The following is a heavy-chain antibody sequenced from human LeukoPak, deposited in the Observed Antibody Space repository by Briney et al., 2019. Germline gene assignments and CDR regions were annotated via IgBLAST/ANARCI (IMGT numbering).Heavy chain of an antibody. CDR2: TYPGDSDT. CDR1: GYSFTSYW. V-gene: IGHV5-51*01. CDR3: ATTLRCYYYYGMDV. J-gene: IGHJ6*02. Sequence: GESLKIFCMGSGYSFTSYWIGWVSQMPGKGLEWMGITYPGDSDTKYSPSFQGQVTISADKSISTAYLQWSSLKASDTAMYYCATTLRCYYYYGMDVWGQGTTVTVSS. D-gene: IGHD3-16*01.